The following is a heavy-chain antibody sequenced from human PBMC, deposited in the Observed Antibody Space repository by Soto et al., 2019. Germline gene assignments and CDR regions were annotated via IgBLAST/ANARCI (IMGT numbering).Heavy chain of an antibody. Sequence: QVQLVQSGAEVKKPGSSVKVSCKASGGTFSSYAISWVRQAPGQGLEWMGGIIPIFGTANYAHKFQGRVTITADESRSTGYMELSSLRSEGTAVYYCASRGTPITMVRGVILPSYGMDVWGQGTTVTVSS. CDR1: GGTFSSYA. D-gene: IGHD3-10*01. CDR2: IIPIFGTA. J-gene: IGHJ6*02. V-gene: IGHV1-69*01. CDR3: ASRGTPITMVRGVILPSYGMDV.